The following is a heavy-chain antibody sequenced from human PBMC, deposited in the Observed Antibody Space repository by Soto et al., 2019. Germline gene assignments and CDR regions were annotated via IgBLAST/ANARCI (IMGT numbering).Heavy chain of an antibody. CDR2: IFYSGAT. CDR1: GSSITRYY. D-gene: IGHD3-9*01. Sequence: SETLSLTCTVPGSSITRYYWSWIRQPPGKGLEWIGNIFYSGATNYSPSLKSRLTISVDTSKNQFSLTLRSVTAADTAVYYCAAEGSYDILTGFYTPRSFDTWGQGTMVTVSS. J-gene: IGHJ3*02. CDR3: AAEGSYDILTGFYTPRSFDT. V-gene: IGHV4-59*01.